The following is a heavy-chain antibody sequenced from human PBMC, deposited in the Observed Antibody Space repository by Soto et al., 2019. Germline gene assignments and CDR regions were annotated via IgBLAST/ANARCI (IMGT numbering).Heavy chain of an antibody. D-gene: IGHD3-10*01. J-gene: IGHJ6*02. CDR2: ISYDGSNK. CDR1: GFTFSSYA. V-gene: IGHV3-30-3*01. Sequence: GGSLRLSCAASGFTFSSYAMHWVRQAPGKGLEWVAVISYDGSNKYYADSVKGRFTISRDNSKNTLYLQMNSLRAEDTAVYYCARDTGDGSGSYYYYYYYGMDVWGQGTTVTVSS. CDR3: ARDTGDGSGSYYYYYYYGMDV.